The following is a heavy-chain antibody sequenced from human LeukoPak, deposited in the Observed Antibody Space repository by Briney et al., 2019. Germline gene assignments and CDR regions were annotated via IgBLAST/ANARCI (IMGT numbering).Heavy chain of an antibody. V-gene: IGHV3-7*01. CDR3: ARERGKYYDFWSGPWGAFDI. D-gene: IGHD3-3*01. Sequence: PGGSQRLSCAASGFTFSNYWMSWVRQAPGKGLEWVANIKQDGSEKYYVDSVKGRFTISRDNAKNSLYLQMNSLRAEDTAVYYCARERGKYYDFWSGPWGAFDIWGQGTMVTVSS. J-gene: IGHJ3*02. CDR1: GFTFSNYW. CDR2: IKQDGSEK.